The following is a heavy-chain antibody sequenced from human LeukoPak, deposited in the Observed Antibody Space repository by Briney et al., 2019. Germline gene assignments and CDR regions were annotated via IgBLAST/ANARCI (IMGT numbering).Heavy chain of an antibody. V-gene: IGHV1-2*02. D-gene: IGHD1-26*01. CDR2: INPNSGGT. Sequence: ASVKVSCKASGYTFTGCYMHWVRQAPGQGREWMGWINPNSGGTNYAQKFQGRVTMTRDTSISTAYLELSRLRSDDTAVYYCARDVGGIVATTGDYWGQGTLVTVSS. J-gene: IGHJ4*02. CDR1: GYTFTGCY. CDR3: ARDVGGIVATTGDY.